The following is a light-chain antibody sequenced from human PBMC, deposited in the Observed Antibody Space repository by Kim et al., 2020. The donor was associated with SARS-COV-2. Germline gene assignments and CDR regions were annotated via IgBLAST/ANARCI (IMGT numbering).Light chain of an antibody. CDR1: QSVTNS. CDR3: QQYDNWPRT. J-gene: IGKJ4*01. CDR2: GAS. Sequence: VSPGETATLSCRASQSVTNSLAWFQQKPGQAPRLLISGASYRATGIPARFTGSRSGSDFTLTISSLQSEDFAIYYCQQYDNWPRTFGGGTKVDIK. V-gene: IGKV3-15*01.